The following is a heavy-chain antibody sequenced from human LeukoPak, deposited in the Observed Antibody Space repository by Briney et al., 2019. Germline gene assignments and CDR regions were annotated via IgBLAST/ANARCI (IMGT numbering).Heavy chain of an antibody. J-gene: IGHJ5*02. CDR3: ARGEDYDFWSGYYPNWFDP. CDR2: IYHSGST. Sequence: PSETLSLTCTVSGYSISSGYYWGWIRQPPGKGLEWIGSIYHSGSTYYNPSLKSQVTISVDTSKNQFSLKLSSVTAADTAVYYCARGEDYDFWSGYYPNWFDPWGQGTLVTVSS. CDR1: GYSISSGYY. V-gene: IGHV4-38-2*02. D-gene: IGHD3-3*01.